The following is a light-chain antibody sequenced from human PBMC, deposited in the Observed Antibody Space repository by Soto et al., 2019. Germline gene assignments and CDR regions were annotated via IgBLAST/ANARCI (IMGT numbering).Light chain of an antibody. V-gene: IGLV2-14*03. CDR1: SSDVGRYNY. J-gene: IGLJ3*02. CDR3: SSYTSSSTRV. CDR2: DVI. Sequence: QSVLTQPASVSGSPGQSIAISCTGTSSDVGRYNYVSWYQHHPGKAPKLMISDVINRPSGVSNRFSGSKSGNTASLTISGLQAEDEADYYCSSYTSSSTRVFGGGTQLTVL.